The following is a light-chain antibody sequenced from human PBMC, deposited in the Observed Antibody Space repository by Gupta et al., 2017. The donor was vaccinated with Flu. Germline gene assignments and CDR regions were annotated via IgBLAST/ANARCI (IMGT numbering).Light chain of an antibody. J-gene: IGKJ4*01. Sequence: DIQMTQSPSTLSASVGDRVTITCRASQSFTTCLAWYQQKPGKAPKLLIYKASNLESGVPPRFSGSGSGTEFTLTISSLQPDDFATYYCQQYKSYPLTFGGGTKVEIK. CDR3: QQYKSYPLT. CDR2: KAS. CDR1: QSFTTC. V-gene: IGKV1-5*03.